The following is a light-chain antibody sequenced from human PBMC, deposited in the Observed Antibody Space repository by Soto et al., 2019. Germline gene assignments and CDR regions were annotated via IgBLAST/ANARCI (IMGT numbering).Light chain of an antibody. CDR3: QSFDSSLNGVV. V-gene: IGLV1-40*01. CDR2: GNT. Sequence: QSVLTQPPSVSGAPGQRDTISCTGSSSNIGAGYDVHWYQQLPGTAPKLLIYGNTNRPSGVPDRFSGSKSGTSASLAITGLQAEDEADYYCQSFDSSLNGVVFGGGTKLTVL. CDR1: SSNIGAGYD. J-gene: IGLJ2*01.